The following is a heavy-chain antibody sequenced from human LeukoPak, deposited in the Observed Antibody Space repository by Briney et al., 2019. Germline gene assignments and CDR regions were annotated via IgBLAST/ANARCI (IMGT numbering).Heavy chain of an antibody. CDR3: ARVGYSSGWYEAFDI. V-gene: IGHV1-8*01. D-gene: IGHD6-19*01. Sequence: ASVKVSCKASGYTFTSYDINWVRQATGQGLEWMGWMNPNSGNTGYAQKFQGRVTMTRNTSISTTYMELSSLRSEDTAVYYCARVGYSSGWYEAFDIWGQGTMVTVSS. J-gene: IGHJ3*02. CDR1: GYTFTSYD. CDR2: MNPNSGNT.